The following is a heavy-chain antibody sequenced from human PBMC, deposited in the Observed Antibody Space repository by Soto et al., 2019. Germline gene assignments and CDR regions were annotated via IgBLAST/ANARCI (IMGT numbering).Heavy chain of an antibody. D-gene: IGHD1-7*01. CDR1: GYTFTSYA. Sequence: ASVKVSCKASGYTFTSYAMHWVRQAPGQRLEWMGWINAGNGNTKYSQKFQGRVTITRDTSASTAYMELSSPRSEDTAVYYCARDRKYNWNYGSFYYYYGMDVWGQGTTVTVSS. CDR2: INAGNGNT. V-gene: IGHV1-3*01. J-gene: IGHJ6*02. CDR3: ARDRKYNWNYGSFYYYYGMDV.